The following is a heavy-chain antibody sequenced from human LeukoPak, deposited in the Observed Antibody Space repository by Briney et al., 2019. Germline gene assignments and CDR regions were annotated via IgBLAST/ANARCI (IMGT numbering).Heavy chain of an antibody. CDR3: TRGRTWCDY. CDR2: IRSKPNGGTT. J-gene: IGHJ4*02. CDR1: GFTFGDYP. Sequence: PGGSLRLSCTTSGFTFGDYPVSWFRQAPGKGLEWVGFIRSKPNGGTTEYAASVKGRFTISRDDSKSIAYLQMNSLKTEDTAVYYCTRGRTWCDYWGQGTLVTVSS. D-gene: IGHD2-8*02. V-gene: IGHV3-49*03.